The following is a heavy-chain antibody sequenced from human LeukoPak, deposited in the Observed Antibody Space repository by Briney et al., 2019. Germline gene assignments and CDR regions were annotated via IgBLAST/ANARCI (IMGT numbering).Heavy chain of an antibody. Sequence: GGSLRLSCAASGFTPTSYWMSWVRQVPGDGLEWVANIKQDGSEFYYVYSVKGRFTISRDNAKNSLYLQMNSLRANDTAVYDCARDRVSGPTLLDYWGQGTLVTVSS. J-gene: IGHJ4*02. CDR2: IKQDGSEF. V-gene: IGHV3-7*01. CDR3: ARDRVSGPTLLDY. CDR1: GFTPTSYW. D-gene: IGHD5/OR15-5a*01.